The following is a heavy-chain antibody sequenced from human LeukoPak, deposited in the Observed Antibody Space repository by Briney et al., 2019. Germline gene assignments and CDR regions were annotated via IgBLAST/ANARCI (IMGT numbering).Heavy chain of an antibody. V-gene: IGHV1-69*05. Sequence: GSSVKVSCKASGGTFISYAISWVRQAPGQGLEWMGGIIPIFGTANYAQKFQGRVTITTDESTSTAYMELSSLRSEDTAVYYCARALWSGIAVAGPYYYYMDVWGKGTTVTVSS. CDR3: ARALWSGIAVAGPYYYYMDV. D-gene: IGHD6-19*01. CDR2: IIPIFGTA. CDR1: GGTFISYA. J-gene: IGHJ6*03.